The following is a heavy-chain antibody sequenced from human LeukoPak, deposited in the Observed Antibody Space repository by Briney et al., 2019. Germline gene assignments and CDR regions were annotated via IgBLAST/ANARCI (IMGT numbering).Heavy chain of an antibody. CDR3: AAMTTAAANAFFY. V-gene: IGHV3-23*01. CDR2: ISGDGGST. J-gene: IGHJ4*02. CDR1: GLTLRSFA. Sequence: GGSLRLSCEVSGLTLRSFAMSWFRQPAGKGLEWVSAISGDGGSTEYADSVKGRFTISRDNSKNTVYLQMNSLRAGDTALYYCAAMTTAAANAFFYWGRGTVATVSA. D-gene: IGHD2-2*01.